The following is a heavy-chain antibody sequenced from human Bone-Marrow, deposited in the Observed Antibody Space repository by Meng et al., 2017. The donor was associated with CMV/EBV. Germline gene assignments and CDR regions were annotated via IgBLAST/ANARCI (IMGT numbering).Heavy chain of an antibody. CDR2: INHSGTT. D-gene: IGHD6-13*01. Sequence: TCLYRRRLRRPPGEGLEWIGDINHSGTTNDNPSLKIRVTLSVDTSKNQFSLKRSSVTAADTAVYYCARGRGRNSIAAAGRSYWYFDLWGRGTLVTVSS. CDR1: TCLY. J-gene: IGHJ2*01. V-gene: IGHV4-34*01. CDR3: ARGRGRNSIAAAGRSYWYFDL.